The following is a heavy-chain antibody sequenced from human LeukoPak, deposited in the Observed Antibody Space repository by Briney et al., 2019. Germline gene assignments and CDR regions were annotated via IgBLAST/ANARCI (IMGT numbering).Heavy chain of an antibody. CDR3: ASGTAINYFDY. CDR2: INHSGST. D-gene: IGHD1/OR15-1a*01. CDR1: GGSISSSTDN. Sequence: KPSETLSLTCTVSGGSISSSTDNWGWIRQPPGKGLEWIGEINHSGSTNYNPSLKSRVTISVDTSKNQFSLKLSSVTAADTAVYYCASGTAINYFDYWGQGTLVTVSS. J-gene: IGHJ4*02. V-gene: IGHV4-39*07.